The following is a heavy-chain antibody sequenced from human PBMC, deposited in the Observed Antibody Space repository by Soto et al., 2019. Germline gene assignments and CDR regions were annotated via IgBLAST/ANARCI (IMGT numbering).Heavy chain of an antibody. CDR3: ARVNPEYNSSPYYYYGMDV. D-gene: IGHD6-6*01. V-gene: IGHV1-18*01. Sequence: ASVKVFCKASGYTFTSYGISWVRQAPGQGLEWMGWISAYNGNTNYAQKLQGRVTMTTDTSTSTAYMELRSLRSDDTAVYYCARVNPEYNSSPYYYYGMDVWGQGTTVTVSS. J-gene: IGHJ6*02. CDR2: ISAYNGNT. CDR1: GYTFTSYG.